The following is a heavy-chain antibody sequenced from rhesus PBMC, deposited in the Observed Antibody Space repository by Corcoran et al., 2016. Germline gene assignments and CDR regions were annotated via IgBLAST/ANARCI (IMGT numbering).Heavy chain of an antibody. CDR3: AKMVSSWNNPAFDF. CDR1: GGSISDYY. CDR2: LRWSGGVT. D-gene: IGHD1-20*01. Sequence: QVQLQESGPGLVKPSETLSLTCVVVGGSISDYYWCWICQSPGKGLECIGRLRWSGGVTYYSPTLKRRFTIALDTSKNHLSLKLTSLTAAYTAVYFCAKMVSSWNNPAFDFWGQGLRVTVSS. V-gene: IGHV4-160*01. J-gene: IGHJ3*01.